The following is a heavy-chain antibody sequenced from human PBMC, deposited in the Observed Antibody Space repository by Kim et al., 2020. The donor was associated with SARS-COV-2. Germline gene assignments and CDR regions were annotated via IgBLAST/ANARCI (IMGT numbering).Heavy chain of an antibody. CDR3: AKDCSGSWPDYYFDY. D-gene: IGHD3-3*01. CDR1: GFTFSSYG. CDR2: ISYDGSNK. Sequence: GGSLRLSCAASGFTFSSYGMHWVRQAPGKGLEWVAVISYDGSNKYYADSVKGRFTISRDNSKNTLYLQMNSLRAEDTAVYYCAKDCSGSWPDYYFDYWR. J-gene: IGHJ4*01. V-gene: IGHV3-30*18.